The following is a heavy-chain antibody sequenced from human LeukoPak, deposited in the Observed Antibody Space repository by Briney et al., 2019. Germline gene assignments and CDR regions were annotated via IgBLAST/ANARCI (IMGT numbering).Heavy chain of an antibody. CDR3: ARKDIASWYFDY. Sequence: QPGGSLRLSCAASGFTFSNYEMNWVRQAPGRGLEWVSYISSSGLTMYYADSVKGRFTISRDNAKNSLYLQMNSLRAEDTAVYYCARKDIASWYFDYWGQGTLVTVSS. J-gene: IGHJ4*02. V-gene: IGHV3-48*03. CDR2: ISSSGLTM. D-gene: IGHD2-15*01. CDR1: GFTFSNYE.